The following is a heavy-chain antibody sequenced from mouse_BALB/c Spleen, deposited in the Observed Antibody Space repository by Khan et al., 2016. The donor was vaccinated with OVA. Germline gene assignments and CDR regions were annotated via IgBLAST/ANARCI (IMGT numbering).Heavy chain of an antibody. CDR1: GFNIKDYY. CDR3: TRDGYSPWFAY. Sequence: VQLQQSGAELVRPGALVKLSCKASGFNIKDYYMHWVKQRPEQGLVWIGRIDPENGNTIYYPKFQGKASITSDTSSNTAYLQLSSLTSEDTAVYYCTRDGYSPWFAYWGQGTLVTVSA. CDR2: IDPENGNT. J-gene: IGHJ3*01. D-gene: IGHD2-3*01. V-gene: IGHV14-1*02.